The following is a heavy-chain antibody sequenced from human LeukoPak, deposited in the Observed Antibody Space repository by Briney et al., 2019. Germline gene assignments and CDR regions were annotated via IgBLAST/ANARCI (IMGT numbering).Heavy chain of an antibody. CDR1: GGSISSYY. Sequence: SETLSLTCTVSGGSISSYYWSWIGQPPGKGLEWIGYIYYSGSTNYNPSLKSRVTISVDTSKNQFSLKLSSVTAADTAVYYCARVHPPHITMVRGAWGQGTLVTVSS. J-gene: IGHJ5*02. V-gene: IGHV4-59*12. CDR2: IYYSGST. CDR3: ARVHPPHITMVRGA. D-gene: IGHD3-10*01.